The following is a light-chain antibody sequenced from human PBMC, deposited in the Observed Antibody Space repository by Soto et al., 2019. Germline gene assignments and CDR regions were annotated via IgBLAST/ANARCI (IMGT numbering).Light chain of an antibody. Sequence: QTVVTQEPSFSVSPGGPVTLTCGLSSGSVSTSYYPSWYQQSPGQAPRTLIYNTDTRSFGVPDRFSGSILGNKAALTIAGAQADDECDYYCVLYVGSGISVFGGGTKLTVL. CDR2: NTD. CDR1: SGSVSTSYY. CDR3: VLYVGSGISV. V-gene: IGLV8-61*01. J-gene: IGLJ2*01.